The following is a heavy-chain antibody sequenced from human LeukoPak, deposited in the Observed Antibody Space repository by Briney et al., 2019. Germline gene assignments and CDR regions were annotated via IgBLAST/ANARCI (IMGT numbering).Heavy chain of an antibody. J-gene: IGHJ4*02. CDR3: ARDRRVRRDGYNEIYFDY. CDR1: GFTFSSYG. CDR2: IWYDGSNK. Sequence: GGSLRLSCAASGFTFSSYGMHWVRQAPGKGLEWVAVIWYDGSNKYYADSVKGRFTISRDNSKNTLYLQMNRLRAEDTAVYYCARDRRVRRDGYNEIYFDYWGQGTLVTVSS. D-gene: IGHD5-24*01. V-gene: IGHV3-33*01.